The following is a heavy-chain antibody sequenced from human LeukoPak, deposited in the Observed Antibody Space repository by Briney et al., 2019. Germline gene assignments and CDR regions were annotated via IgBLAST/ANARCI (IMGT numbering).Heavy chain of an antibody. D-gene: IGHD3-16*02. Sequence: PGGSLRLSCAASGFTFSSYGMHWVRQAPGKGLEWVAFIRYDGSNKYYADSVKGRFTISRDNSKNTLYLQMNSLRAEDTAVCYCASYDYVWGSYRAIDYWGQGTLVTVSS. V-gene: IGHV3-30*02. CDR2: IRYDGSNK. CDR3: ASYDYVWGSYRAIDY. CDR1: GFTFSSYG. J-gene: IGHJ4*02.